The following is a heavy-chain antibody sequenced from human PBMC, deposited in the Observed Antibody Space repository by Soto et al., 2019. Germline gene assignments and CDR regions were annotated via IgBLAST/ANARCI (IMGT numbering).Heavy chain of an antibody. D-gene: IGHD6-19*01. CDR1: GFTFSSYA. V-gene: IGHV3-23*01. Sequence: GGSLRLSCAASGFTFSSYAMSWVRQAPGKGLEWVSAISGSGGSTYYADSVKGRFTISRDNSKNTLYLQMNSLRAEDTAVYYCAKRWPGYSSGPLPRGDAFDIWGQGTMVTVSS. CDR2: ISGSGGST. J-gene: IGHJ3*02. CDR3: AKRWPGYSSGPLPRGDAFDI.